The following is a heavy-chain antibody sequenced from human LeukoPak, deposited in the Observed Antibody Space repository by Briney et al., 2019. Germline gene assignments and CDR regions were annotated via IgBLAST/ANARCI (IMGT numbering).Heavy chain of an antibody. Sequence: SGTLSLTCAVSGGSISSSNWWSWVRQPPGKGLEWIGEIYHSGSTNYNPSLKSRVTISVDNSKNQFSLNLRSVTAADTAVYYCARVGEDWGSQNDYWGQGTLVTVSS. V-gene: IGHV4-4*02. J-gene: IGHJ4*02. D-gene: IGHD7-27*01. CDR1: GGSISSSNW. CDR3: ARVGEDWGSQNDY. CDR2: IYHSGST.